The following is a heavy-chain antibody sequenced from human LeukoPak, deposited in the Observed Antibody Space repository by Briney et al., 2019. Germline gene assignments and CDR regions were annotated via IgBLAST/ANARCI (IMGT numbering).Heavy chain of an antibody. CDR3: AGGDDYGDYWGLY. CDR2: SSAYNGNT. CDR1: GYTFTSYG. J-gene: IGHJ4*02. Sequence: GASVKVSCKASGYTFTSYGISWVREAPAQGLGLMGWSSAYNGNTNIAQKLQGRVTMTTDTSTSTAYMELRSLISDDAAVYYCAGGDDYGDYWGLYWGQGTLVTGSS. V-gene: IGHV1-18*01. D-gene: IGHD4-17*01.